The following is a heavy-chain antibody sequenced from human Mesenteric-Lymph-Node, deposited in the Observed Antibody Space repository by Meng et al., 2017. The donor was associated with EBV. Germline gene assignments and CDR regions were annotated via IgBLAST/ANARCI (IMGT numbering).Heavy chain of an antibody. Sequence: QVQLEGPGPGPVMPSPSLSLTCTFPSGAMNNDAPYCTWVRQSPEKGLEWIGYIYSSGITYYNPSLKSRVSISTDTSINQFSLKLTSVTAADTAVYYCASGLLHTSMPYWGQGILVTVSS. CDR3: ASGLLHTSMPY. V-gene: IGHV4-30-4*01. J-gene: IGHJ4*02. D-gene: IGHD2/OR15-2a*01. CDR1: SGAMNNDAPY. CDR2: IYSSGIT.